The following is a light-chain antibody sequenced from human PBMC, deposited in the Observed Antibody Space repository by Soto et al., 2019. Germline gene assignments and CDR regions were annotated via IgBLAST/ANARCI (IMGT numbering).Light chain of an antibody. CDR3: SSYTSSNTLV. CDR2: EVS. J-gene: IGLJ2*01. V-gene: IGLV2-14*01. Sequence: QSVLTQPASVSGSPGQSITISCTGTSSDVGAYNYVSWYKQHPGKAPKLMIFEVSDRPSGVSTRFSGSESGNTASLTISGLQAEDEADYYFSSYTSSNTLVFGGGAKLTV. CDR1: SSDVGAYNY.